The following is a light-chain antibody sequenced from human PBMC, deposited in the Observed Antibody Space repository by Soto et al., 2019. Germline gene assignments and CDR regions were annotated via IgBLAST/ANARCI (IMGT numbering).Light chain of an antibody. Sequence: EIVMTQSPATPSVSPGERATLSCRASQSVSSNLAWYQQKPGQAPRLLIYGASTRATGIPARFSGSGSGTEFTLTISSLQSDDFATYYCQQHGSSPFTFGGGTKVDI. J-gene: IGKJ4*01. CDR2: GAS. CDR3: QQHGSSPFT. V-gene: IGKV3-15*01. CDR1: QSVSSN.